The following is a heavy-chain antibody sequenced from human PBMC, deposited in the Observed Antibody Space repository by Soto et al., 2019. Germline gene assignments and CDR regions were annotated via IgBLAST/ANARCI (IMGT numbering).Heavy chain of an antibody. Sequence: PGGSLRLSCAASGFTFSSYGMHWVRQAPGKGLEWVAVISYDGSNKYYADSVKGRFTISRDNSKNTLYLQMNSLRAEDTAVYYCARVHDYGDYEGGLDAFDIWGQGTMVTVSS. CDR1: GFTFSSYG. J-gene: IGHJ3*02. D-gene: IGHD4-17*01. CDR3: ARVHDYGDYEGGLDAFDI. V-gene: IGHV3-30*03. CDR2: ISYDGSNK.